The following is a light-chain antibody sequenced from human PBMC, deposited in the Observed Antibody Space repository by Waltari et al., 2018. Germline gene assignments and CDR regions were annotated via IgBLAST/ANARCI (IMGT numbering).Light chain of an antibody. CDR1: SFHIGSNF. CDR3: ASWDDSLSGRI. CDR2: SNN. J-gene: IGLJ2*01. Sequence: QSVLFQPPSASGPPGQRVPISCSGSSFHIGSNFVFWYQQFPERAPKLVIYSNNQRPSGVPDRFSGSKSGTSASLTISVLRSEDETDYYCASWDDSLSGRIFGGGTKLTVL. V-gene: IGLV1-47*01.